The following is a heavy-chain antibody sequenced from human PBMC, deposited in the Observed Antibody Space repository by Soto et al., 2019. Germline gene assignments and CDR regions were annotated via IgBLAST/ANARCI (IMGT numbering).Heavy chain of an antibody. CDR1: GGSISSSSYY. CDR3: ARQSRPLYYFDY. CDR2: IYYSGST. Sequence: PSETLSLTCTVSGGSISSSSYYWGWIRQPPGKGLEWIGSIYYSGSTYYNPSLKSRVTISVDTSKNQFSLKLSSVTAADTAVYYCARQSRPLYYFDYWGQGTLVTVSS. J-gene: IGHJ4*02. V-gene: IGHV4-39*01.